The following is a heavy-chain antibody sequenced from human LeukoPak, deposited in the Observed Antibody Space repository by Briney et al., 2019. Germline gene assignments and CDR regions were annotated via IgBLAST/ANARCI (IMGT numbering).Heavy chain of an antibody. CDR3: VANGWYSLEH. CDR1: GGSISSTNW. CDR2: IYHSGNT. V-gene: IGHV4-4*02. J-gene: IGHJ1*01. D-gene: IGHD6-19*01. Sequence: SGTLSLTCAVSGGSISSTNWWSWVRQPPGKGLEWIGEIYHSGNTNYNPSLKSRVTLSVDKSKNQLSLKVNSVTAADTAVYYCVANGWYSLEHWGQGTLVIASS.